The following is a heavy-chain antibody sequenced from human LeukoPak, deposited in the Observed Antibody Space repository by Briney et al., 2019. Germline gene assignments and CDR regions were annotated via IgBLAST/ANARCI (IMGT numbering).Heavy chain of an antibody. D-gene: IGHD3-10*01. CDR2: IYPGDSDT. J-gene: IGHJ4*02. Sequence: GESLQISCQGSGYIFTSYWIGWVRQVPGKGLEWMGIIYPGDSDTRYSPSFQGQVTISADKSLSTAYLQWSSLKASDTAMYYCAASMRSGSYSRIDYWGQGTLVTVAS. CDR1: GYIFTSYW. CDR3: AASMRSGSYSRIDY. V-gene: IGHV5-51*01.